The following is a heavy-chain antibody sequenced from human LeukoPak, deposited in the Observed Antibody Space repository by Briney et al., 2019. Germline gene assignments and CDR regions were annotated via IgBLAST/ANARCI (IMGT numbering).Heavy chain of an antibody. CDR3: ANLHGDYRDY. D-gene: IGHD4-17*01. V-gene: IGHV3-9*01. Sequence: GGSLRLSCAASGFTFGDYAMPWVRQAPGKGLEWVSGISWNSGNIGYGDSVKGRFTISRDNAKNSLYLEMNSLRDEDTALYYCANLHGDYRDYWGQGTLVTVSS. J-gene: IGHJ4*02. CDR2: ISWNSGNI. CDR1: GFTFGDYA.